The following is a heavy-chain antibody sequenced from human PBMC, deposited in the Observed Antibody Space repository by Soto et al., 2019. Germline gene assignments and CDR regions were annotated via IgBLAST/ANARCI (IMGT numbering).Heavy chain of an antibody. Sequence: GGSLRLSCAASGFTFSSYSMNWVRQAPGKGLEWVSSISSSSSYIYYADSVKGRFTISRDNAKNSLYLQMNSLRAEDTAVYYCARAPSSSIAVAGSIFDGWFDPWGQGTLVTVSS. J-gene: IGHJ5*02. V-gene: IGHV3-21*01. CDR2: ISSSSSYI. D-gene: IGHD6-19*01. CDR1: GFTFSSYS. CDR3: ARAPSSSIAVAGSIFDGWFDP.